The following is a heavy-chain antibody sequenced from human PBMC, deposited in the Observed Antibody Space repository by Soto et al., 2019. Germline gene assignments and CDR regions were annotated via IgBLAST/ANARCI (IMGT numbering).Heavy chain of an antibody. J-gene: IGHJ3*02. CDR2: IIPIFGTA. CDR3: ERGYSRNDI. V-gene: IGHV1-69*13. D-gene: IGHD2-21*01. CDR1: GGTFSSYA. Sequence: SVKVSCKASGGTFSSYAISWVRQAPGQGLEWMGGIIPIFGTANYAQKFQSRVTITAVESTSTDYMELSSLRSEDAAADDCERGYSRNDIWGQGTRGTVS.